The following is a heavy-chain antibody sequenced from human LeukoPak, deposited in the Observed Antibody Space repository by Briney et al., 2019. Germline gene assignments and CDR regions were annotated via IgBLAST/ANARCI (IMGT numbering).Heavy chain of an antibody. D-gene: IGHD6-13*01. V-gene: IGHV3-21*01. CDR3: ARDLGAAGTFIYAFDI. Sequence: PGGSLRLSCAASGFTFSSYSMNWVRQAPGKGLEWVSSISSSSSYIYYADSVKGRFTISRDNAKNSLYLQMNSLRAEDTAVYYCARDLGAAGTFIYAFDIWGQGTMVTVSS. CDR2: ISSSSSYI. J-gene: IGHJ3*02. CDR1: GFTFSSYS.